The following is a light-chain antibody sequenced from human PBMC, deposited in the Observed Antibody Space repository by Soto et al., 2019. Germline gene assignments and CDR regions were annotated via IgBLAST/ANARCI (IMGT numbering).Light chain of an antibody. V-gene: IGKV1-39*01. CDR3: QQSYTLTRT. CDR1: QSIVSY. Sequence: DIQMTQSQSSLSASVGDTVTITCRASQSIVSYLNWYQQKPGKAPKLLIYAASSLQSGVPSRFSGSGSGTDCTLTISSLQPEDFATYYCQQSYTLTRTFAQGTTVEIK. CDR2: AAS. J-gene: IGKJ1*01.